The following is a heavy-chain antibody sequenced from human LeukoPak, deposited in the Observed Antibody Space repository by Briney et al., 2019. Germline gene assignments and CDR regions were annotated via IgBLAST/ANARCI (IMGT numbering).Heavy chain of an antibody. Sequence: SETLSLTCTVSGGSISSYYWSGIRQPPRKGLEWIGYIYYSGSTNYNPSLKSRVTISVDTSKNQFSLKLSSVTAADTAVYYCARQVTVSRWLVQRYDAFDIWGQGTMVTVSS. D-gene: IGHD6-19*01. CDR2: IYYSGST. CDR1: GGSISSYY. V-gene: IGHV4-59*08. CDR3: ARQVTVSRWLVQRYDAFDI. J-gene: IGHJ3*02.